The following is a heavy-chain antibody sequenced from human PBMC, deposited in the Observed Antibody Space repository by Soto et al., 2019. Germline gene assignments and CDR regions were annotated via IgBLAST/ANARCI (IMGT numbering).Heavy chain of an antibody. CDR3: ARVLRGWFDP. CDR2: ISHSGIT. CDR1: GGSITSANW. Sequence: SETLSLTCAVSGGSITSANWWTWVRQPPGGGLEWIGEISHSGITNYKASLKSRVTMSVDKTKNDVSLKLTSVTAADTAVYYCARVLRGWFDPWGQGTPVTVSS. J-gene: IGHJ5*02. V-gene: IGHV4-4*02.